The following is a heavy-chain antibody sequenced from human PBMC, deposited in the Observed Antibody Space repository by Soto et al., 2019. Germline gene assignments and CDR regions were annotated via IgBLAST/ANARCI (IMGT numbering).Heavy chain of an antibody. CDR3: ARVLRGWFDP. CDR2: ISHSGIT. CDR1: GGSITSANW. Sequence: SETLSLTCAVSGGSITSANWWTWVRQPPGGGLEWIGEISHSGITNYKASLKSRVTMSVDKTKNDVSLKLTSVTAADTAVYYCARVLRGWFDPWGQGTPVTVSS. J-gene: IGHJ5*02. V-gene: IGHV4-4*02.